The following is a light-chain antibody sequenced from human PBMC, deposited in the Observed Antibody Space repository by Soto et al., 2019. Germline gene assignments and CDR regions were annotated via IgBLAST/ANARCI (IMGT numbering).Light chain of an antibody. Sequence: EIVLTQSPGTLSLSPGERATLSCRASQSVSSSYLAWYQQKPGQAPRFLIYGASSRATGIPDRFSGSGSGTDFTLTISRLEPEDFAVYYGQQYGSSPPFTFGPGTKVDIK. CDR2: GAS. J-gene: IGKJ3*01. CDR3: QQYGSSPPFT. V-gene: IGKV3-20*01. CDR1: QSVSSSY.